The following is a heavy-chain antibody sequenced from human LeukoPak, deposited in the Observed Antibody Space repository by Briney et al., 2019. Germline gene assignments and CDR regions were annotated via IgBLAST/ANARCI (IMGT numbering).Heavy chain of an antibody. CDR3: ARGKREFPGSGSYSTHFEY. Sequence: VSLQISCEGSGYRFDTHWIGWARQLPGKGLEWMGIIYPDDSDIRYSPSFQGQVTMSADKSIRTAYLHWSSLKASDTAMYYCARGKREFPGSGSYSTHFEYWGQGTLVTVSS. D-gene: IGHD3-10*01. V-gene: IGHV5-51*01. J-gene: IGHJ4*02. CDR1: GYRFDTHW. CDR2: IYPDDSDI.